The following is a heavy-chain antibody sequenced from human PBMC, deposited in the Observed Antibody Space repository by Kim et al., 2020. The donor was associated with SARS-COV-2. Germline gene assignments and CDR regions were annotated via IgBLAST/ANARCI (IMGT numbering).Heavy chain of an antibody. V-gene: IGHV3-23*03. CDR3: AKGLYSSSWFVDY. Sequence: YYADSVKGRFTISRDNSKNTLYLQMNSLGAEDTAVYYCAKGLYSSSWFVDYWGQGTLLTVSS. J-gene: IGHJ4*02. D-gene: IGHD6-13*01.